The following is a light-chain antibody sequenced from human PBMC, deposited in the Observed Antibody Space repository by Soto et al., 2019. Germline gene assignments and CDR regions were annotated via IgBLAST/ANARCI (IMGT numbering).Light chain of an antibody. Sequence: TVLTQSPATLSLSPGEGATLSCRASQSVSTYLAWYQQKPGQAPRLLILDASNRATGIPARFSGSGSGTDFSLTNSSLETEDSAVYYCQQHTNWPLTFGGGTKVEIK. V-gene: IGKV3-11*01. CDR2: DAS. CDR1: QSVSTY. CDR3: QQHTNWPLT. J-gene: IGKJ4*01.